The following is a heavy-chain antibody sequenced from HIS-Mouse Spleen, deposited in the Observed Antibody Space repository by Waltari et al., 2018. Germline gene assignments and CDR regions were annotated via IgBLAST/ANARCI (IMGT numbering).Heavy chain of an antibody. CDR1: GYPFTSSA. Sequence: QVQLVQSGAEVKKPGASVKVSCKASGYPFTSSAINWVRQATGQGLEWMGWMNPNSGNTGYAQKFQGRVTMTRNTSISTAYMELSSLRSEDTAVYYCARGHDYSNYFDYWGQGTLVTVSS. D-gene: IGHD4-4*01. CDR2: MNPNSGNT. CDR3: ARGHDYSNYFDY. V-gene: IGHV1-8*01. J-gene: IGHJ4*02.